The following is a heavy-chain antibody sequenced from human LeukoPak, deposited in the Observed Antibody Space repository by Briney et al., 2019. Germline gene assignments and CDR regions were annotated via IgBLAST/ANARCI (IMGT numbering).Heavy chain of an antibody. D-gene: IGHD3-22*01. V-gene: IGHV4-59*01. J-gene: IGHJ4*02. CDR1: GGSISSYY. CDR3: AREDNSGYYAY. Sequence: SETLSLTCTVSGGSISSYYWSWIRQPPGKGLEWIGYIYYSGSTNYNPSLKSRVTISVDTSKNQFSLKLSSVTAADTAVYYCAREDNSGYYAYWGQGTLVTVSS. CDR2: IYYSGST.